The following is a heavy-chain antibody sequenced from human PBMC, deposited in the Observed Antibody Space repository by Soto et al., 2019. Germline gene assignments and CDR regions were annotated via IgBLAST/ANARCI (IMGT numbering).Heavy chain of an antibody. CDR2: IYHSGST. Sequence: NPSETLSLTCAVSGGSISSGGYSWSWIRQPPGKGLEWIGYIYHSGSTYYNPSLKSRVTISVDRSKNQFSLKLSSVTAADTAVYYCAREYSDSSGSYGMDVWGQGTTVTVSS. CDR3: AREYSDSSGSYGMDV. D-gene: IGHD3-22*01. J-gene: IGHJ6*02. V-gene: IGHV4-30-2*01. CDR1: GGSISSGGYS.